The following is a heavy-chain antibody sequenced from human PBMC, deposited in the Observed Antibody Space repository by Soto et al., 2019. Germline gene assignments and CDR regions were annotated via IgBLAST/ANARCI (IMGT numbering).Heavy chain of an antibody. V-gene: IGHV4-31*03. Sequence: SETLSLTCTVSGGSISSGGYYWSWIRQHPGKGLEWIGYIYYSGSTYYNPSLKSRVTISVDTSKNQFSVRLNSVTASDTAVYYCAPLSVSLSGPYGIHVWGQGTTVTVSS. D-gene: IGHD2-15*01. CDR1: GGSISSGGYY. J-gene: IGHJ6*02. CDR3: APLSVSLSGPYGIHV. CDR2: IYYSGST.